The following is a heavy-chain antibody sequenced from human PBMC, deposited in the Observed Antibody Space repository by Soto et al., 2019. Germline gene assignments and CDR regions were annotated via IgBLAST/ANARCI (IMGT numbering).Heavy chain of an antibody. CDR3: ARDLGHDSGWYPDTFDS. V-gene: IGHV1-18*01. J-gene: IGHJ4*02. Sequence: ASVKVSCKASGYTFTRYGLSWVRQAPGEGLEWMGWTSAYNGNTKYAQKVQGRVTMTTDTSTSTGYMELRNLRSDDTAVYYCARDLGHDSGWYPDTFDSWGQGTLVTVS. CDR2: TSAYNGNT. D-gene: IGHD6-19*01. CDR1: GYTFTRYG.